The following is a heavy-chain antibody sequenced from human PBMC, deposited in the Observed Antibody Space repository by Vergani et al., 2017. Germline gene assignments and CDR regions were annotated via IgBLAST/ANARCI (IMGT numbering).Heavy chain of an antibody. Sequence: QVQLQESGPGLVKPSETLSLTCTVSGGSISSYYWSWIRQPAGKGLEWIGRIYTSGSTNYNPPLKSRVTMSVDTSKNQFSLKLSSVTAADTAVYYCARGDVVVPAALFDYWGQGTLVTVSS. D-gene: IGHD2-2*01. CDR3: ARGDVVVPAALFDY. J-gene: IGHJ4*02. CDR2: IYTSGST. CDR1: GGSISSYY. V-gene: IGHV4-4*07.